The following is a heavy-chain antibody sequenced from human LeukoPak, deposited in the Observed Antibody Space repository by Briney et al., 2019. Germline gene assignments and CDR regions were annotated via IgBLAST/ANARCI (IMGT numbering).Heavy chain of an antibody. CDR1: GFTFDDYG. CDR2: INWNGGST. Sequence: PGGSLRLSCAASGFTFDDYGMSWVRQAPGKGLEWVSGINWNGGSTGYADSVKGRFTISRDNAKNSLYLQMNSLRAEDTALYYCARKRVVTAIWSYYYYYMDVWGKGTTVTISS. J-gene: IGHJ6*03. V-gene: IGHV3-20*04. CDR3: ARKRVVTAIWSYYYYYMDV. D-gene: IGHD2-21*02.